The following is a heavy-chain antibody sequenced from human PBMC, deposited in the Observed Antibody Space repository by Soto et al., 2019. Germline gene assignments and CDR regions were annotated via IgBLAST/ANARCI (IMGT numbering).Heavy chain of an antibody. CDR2: ISSDSRSI. CDR1: GFRFDDYG. V-gene: IGHV3-9*01. J-gene: IGHJ4*02. D-gene: IGHD4-4*01. Sequence: GGSLSLSCEVSGFRFDDYGMHWVRQAPGKGLEWIAGISSDSRSISYGASMKGRFTISRDNAKNSLYLQLNSLRADDTAFYYCVKDALTTVAYYFDYWRQGALVTVSS. CDR3: VKDALTTVAYYFDY.